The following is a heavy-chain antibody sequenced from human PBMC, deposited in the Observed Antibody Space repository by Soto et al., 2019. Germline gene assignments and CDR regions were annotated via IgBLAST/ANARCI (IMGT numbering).Heavy chain of an antibody. CDR2: IFPLTDIP. CDR1: GGTFRNYP. Sequence: QVQLVQSGTEVKKPGSSVKVSCKASGGTFRNYPINWVRQAPGQGLEWMGSIFPLTDIPDYAQNFQARLTISADKSTSTAYMALSSLTPDDTAMYFCARGPLVVLNYFESWGQGTLVTVSS. V-gene: IGHV1-69*02. J-gene: IGHJ4*02. CDR3: ARGPLVVLNYFES.